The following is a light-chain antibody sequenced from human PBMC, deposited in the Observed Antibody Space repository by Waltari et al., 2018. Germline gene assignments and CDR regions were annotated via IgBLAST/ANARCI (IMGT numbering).Light chain of an antibody. CDR1: NIGSKS. J-gene: IGLJ2*01. Sequence: SYVVTQSPSVSVAPGETARITCGGDNIGSKSLHWYQQRPGQAPVLVISYDSDRPSGIPERFSGSNSGNTATLTISGVEAEDEADYYCLVWHSTIDHQGVFGGGTKLTVL. CDR3: LVWHSTIDHQGV. CDR2: YDS. V-gene: IGLV3-21*04.